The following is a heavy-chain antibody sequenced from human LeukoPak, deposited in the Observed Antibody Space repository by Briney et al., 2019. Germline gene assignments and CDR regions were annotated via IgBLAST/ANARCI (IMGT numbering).Heavy chain of an antibody. CDR2: IIPILGIA. CDR3: ARDSRTIVVTPPYFDY. Sequence: SVKVSCKASGGTFSSYTISWVRQAPGQGLEWMGRIIPILGIANYAQKFQGRVTITADKSTSTAYMELSSLRSEDTVVYYCARDSRTIVVTPPYFDYWGQGTLVTVSS. CDR1: GGTFSSYT. D-gene: IGHD4-23*01. J-gene: IGHJ4*02. V-gene: IGHV1-69*04.